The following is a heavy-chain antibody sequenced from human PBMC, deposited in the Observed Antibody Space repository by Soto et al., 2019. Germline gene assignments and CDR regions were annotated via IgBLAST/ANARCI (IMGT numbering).Heavy chain of an antibody. D-gene: IGHD4-4*01. CDR1: GFTFSSYG. CDR2: IWYEGANE. Sequence: QVQLVESGGGVVQPGTSLRLSCATSGFTFSSYGMYWVRQAPGKGLGWVAVIWYEGANEYYADSVKGRCTISSDTSTTTLYLQMTSLGAEPTSIYYCARDVSNIWSSYSAFWGQGTLVTAS. V-gene: IGHV3-33*01. CDR3: ARDVSNIWSSYSAF. J-gene: IGHJ4*02.